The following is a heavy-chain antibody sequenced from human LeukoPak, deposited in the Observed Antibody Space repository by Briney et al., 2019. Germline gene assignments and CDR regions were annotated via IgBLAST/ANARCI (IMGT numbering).Heavy chain of an antibody. CDR1: GFTFSSYG. CDR3: AKDRGSGWYPVDFQH. D-gene: IGHD6-19*01. Sequence: GGSLRLSCAASGFTFSSYGMHWVRQAPGKALEWVAVISYDGSNKYYADSVKGRFTISRDNSKNTLYLQMNSLRAEDTAVYYCAKDRGSGWYPVDFQHWGQGTLVTVSS. V-gene: IGHV3-30*18. J-gene: IGHJ1*01. CDR2: ISYDGSNK.